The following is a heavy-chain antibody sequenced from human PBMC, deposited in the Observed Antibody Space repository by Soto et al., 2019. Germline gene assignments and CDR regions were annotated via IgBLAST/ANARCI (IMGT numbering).Heavy chain of an antibody. CDR3: ARGPRGWNLFSSDPFFDY. D-gene: IGHD1-1*01. CDR2: TYYRSKWYN. J-gene: IGHJ4*02. Sequence: SQTLSLTCAISGDSVSSNSAAWNWIRQSPSRGLEWLGRTYYRSKWYNDYAVSVKSRITINPDTSKHQFSLQLNSVTPDDTAVYYCARGPRGWNLFSSDPFFDYWGQGTLVTVSS. V-gene: IGHV6-1*01. CDR1: GDSVSSNSAA.